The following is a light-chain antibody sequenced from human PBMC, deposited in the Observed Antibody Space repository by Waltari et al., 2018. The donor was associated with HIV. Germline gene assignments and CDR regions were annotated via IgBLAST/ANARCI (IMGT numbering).Light chain of an antibody. J-gene: IGKJ2*01. CDR1: QSVSSSY. V-gene: IGKV3-20*01. Sequence: DIVLTQSPGTLSLSPGESAPLSCRASQSVSSSYLAWYQQKPGQAPRLLIYGASSRATGIPDRFSGSGSGTDFTLTISRLEPEDFAVYYCQQYGSSPYTFGQGTKLEIK. CDR3: QQYGSSPYT. CDR2: GAS.